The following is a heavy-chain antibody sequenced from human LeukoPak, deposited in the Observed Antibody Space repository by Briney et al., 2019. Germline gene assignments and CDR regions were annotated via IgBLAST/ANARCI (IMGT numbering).Heavy chain of an antibody. CDR1: GGYISRYY. Sequence: SESLCLTCTVSGGYISRYYWGWVRQPPGKGVGWGGYIYYTGNTKYNPCLKTRVTISLDTSNNPFSLRLSPVTAADTAMYYCARFSSSVTRGYAIDVWGQGTTVTVSS. CDR3: ARFSSSVTRGYAIDV. V-gene: IGHV4-59*01. J-gene: IGHJ6*02. D-gene: IGHD4-17*01. CDR2: IYYTGNT.